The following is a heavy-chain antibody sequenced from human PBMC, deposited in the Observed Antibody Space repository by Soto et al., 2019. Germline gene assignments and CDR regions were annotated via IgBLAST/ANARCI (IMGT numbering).Heavy chain of an antibody. CDR1: GFTFSSYG. CDR2: ISYDGSNK. D-gene: IGHD3-22*01. Sequence: GGSLRLSCAASGFTFSSYGMHWVRQAPGKGLEWVAVISYDGSNKYYADSVKGRFTISRDNSKNTLYLQMNSLRAEDTAVYYCAKGDYYDSSGYYYGFDYWGQGTLVTVSS. CDR3: AKGDYYDSSGYYYGFDY. J-gene: IGHJ4*02. V-gene: IGHV3-30*18.